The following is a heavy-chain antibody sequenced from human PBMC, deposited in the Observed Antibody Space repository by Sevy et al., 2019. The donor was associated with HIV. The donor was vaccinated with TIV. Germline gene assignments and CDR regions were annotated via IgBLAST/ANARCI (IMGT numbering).Heavy chain of an antibody. J-gene: IGHJ4*02. D-gene: IGHD2-8*01. CDR3: ARDGNGLFDY. CDR2: ISSSSSTI. Sequence: GGSLRLSCAASGFTFSSYNMSWVRQAPGKGLEWVSYISSSSSTIYYADSVKGRFTISRDNAKNSLYLQMNSLRAEDTAVYYCARDGNGLFDYWGQGTLVTVSS. V-gene: IGHV3-48*01. CDR1: GFTFSSYN.